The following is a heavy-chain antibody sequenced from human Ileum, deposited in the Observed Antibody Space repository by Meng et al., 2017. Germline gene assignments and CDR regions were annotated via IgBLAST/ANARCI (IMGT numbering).Heavy chain of an antibody. V-gene: IGHV3-30*03. J-gene: IGHJ5*01. Sequence: GGVVIHPGRSLGLSCPCFGFTFSYHAMHWVRQAPGKGLEWVSIISYDGSFEDYADFAKGRFTISRDNAKNTLSLEMNSLRSDDTAVYYCARGRYDHLYNWFESWGQGTLVTVSS. CDR2: ISYDGSFE. CDR3: ARGRYDHLYNWFES. D-gene: IGHD1-1*01. CDR1: GFTFSYHA.